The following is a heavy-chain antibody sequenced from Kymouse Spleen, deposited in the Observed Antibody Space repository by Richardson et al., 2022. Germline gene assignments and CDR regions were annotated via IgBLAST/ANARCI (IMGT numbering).Heavy chain of an antibody. D-gene: IGHD3-10*01. CDR1: GFTFSSYS. CDR3: ARDWITMVRGVMANWFDP. V-gene: IGHV3-21*03. CDR2: ISSSSSYI. J-gene: IGHJ5*02. Sequence: EVQLVESGGGLVKPGGSLRLSCAASGFTFSSYSMNWVRQAPGKGLEWVSSISSSSSYIYYADSVKGRFTISRDNAKNSLYLQMNSLRAEDTAVYYCARDWITMVRGVMANWFDPWGQGTLVTVSS.